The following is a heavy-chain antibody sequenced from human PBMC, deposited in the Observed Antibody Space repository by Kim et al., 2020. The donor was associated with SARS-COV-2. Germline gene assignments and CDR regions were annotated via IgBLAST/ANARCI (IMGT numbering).Heavy chain of an antibody. J-gene: IGHJ6*02. CDR3: ARAGTSYYYYGMDV. V-gene: IGHV4-30-2*04. D-gene: IGHD2-2*01. Sequence: NPSLKSRVTISVDTSKNQFSLKLSSVTAADTAVYYCARAGTSYYYYGMDVWGQGTTVTVSS.